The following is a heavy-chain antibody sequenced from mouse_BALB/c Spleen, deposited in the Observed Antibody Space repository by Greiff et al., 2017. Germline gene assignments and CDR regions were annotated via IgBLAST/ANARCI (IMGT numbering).Heavy chain of an antibody. CDR1: GFTFSSYT. Sequence: DVKLVESGGGLVKPGGSLKLSCAASGFTFSSYTMSWVRQTPEKRLEWVATISSGGSYTYYPDSVKGRFTISRDNAKNTLYLQMSSLKSEDTAMYYCTRDRGNYADYFDYWGQGTTLTVSS. CDR3: TRDRGNYADYFDY. V-gene: IGHV5-6-4*01. D-gene: IGHD2-1*01. J-gene: IGHJ2*01. CDR2: ISSGGSYT.